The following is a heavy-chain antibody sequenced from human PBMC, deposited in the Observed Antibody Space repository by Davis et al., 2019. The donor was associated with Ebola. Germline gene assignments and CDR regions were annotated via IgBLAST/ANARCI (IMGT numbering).Heavy chain of an antibody. D-gene: IGHD3-22*01. CDR2: ISWNSGSI. Sequence: GGSLRLSCAASGFTFDDYAMHWVRQAPGKGLEWVSGISWNSGSIGYADSVKGRFTISRDNAKNSLYLQMNSLRAEDTAVYYCAREVPTYYYDSSGYYIWYFDLWGRGTLVTVSS. CDR3: AREVPTYYYDSSGYYIWYFDL. V-gene: IGHV3-9*01. CDR1: GFTFDDYA. J-gene: IGHJ2*01.